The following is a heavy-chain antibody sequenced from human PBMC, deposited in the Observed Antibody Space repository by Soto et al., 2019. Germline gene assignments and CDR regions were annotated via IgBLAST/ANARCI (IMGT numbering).Heavy chain of an antibody. CDR2: ITSIGGNT. CDR1: GFTFSSYA. CDR3: ARRIPFGYGMDV. Sequence: EVQLVESGGGLVQPGGSLRLSCAASGFTFSSYAMLWVRQAPGKGLESVSAITSIGGNTDYAGSVKGRFTISRDNSKNTLYLQMSSLRAEDMAVYYCARRIPFGYGMDVWGQGTTVTVSS. J-gene: IGHJ6*02. D-gene: IGHD2-21*01. V-gene: IGHV3-64*07.